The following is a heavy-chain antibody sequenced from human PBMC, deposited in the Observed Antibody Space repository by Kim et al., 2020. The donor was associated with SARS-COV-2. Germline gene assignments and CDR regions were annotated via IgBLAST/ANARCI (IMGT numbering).Heavy chain of an antibody. J-gene: IGHJ4*02. V-gene: IGHV2-5*02. D-gene: IGHD1-1*01. Sequence: SGPTLVKPTQTLTLTCNFSGFSLTTSGVTVGWIRQPPGKALEWLALIYLDDDKRYKPPLRNRLTITRDTSKNHVVLTMTYMDPVDTATYFCAHRPSNTGVNNKWGEGRQVTISS. CDR3: AHRPSNTGVNNK. CDR1: GFSLTTSGVT. CDR2: IYLDDDK.